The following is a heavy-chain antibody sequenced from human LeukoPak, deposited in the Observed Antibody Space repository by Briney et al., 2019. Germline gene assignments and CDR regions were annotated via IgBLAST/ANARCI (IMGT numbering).Heavy chain of an antibody. CDR1: RFTFSSYW. J-gene: IGHJ4*02. D-gene: IGHD2-2*02. V-gene: IGHV3-30*02. Sequence: GGSLRLSCAASRFTFSSYWMSWVRQAPGKGLEWVAFIRYDGSNKYYADSVKGRFTISRDNSKNTLYLQMNSLRAEDTAVYYCAKDYGGGYCSSTSCYKGGIFDYWGQGTLVTVSS. CDR3: AKDYGGGYCSSTSCYKGGIFDY. CDR2: IRYDGSNK.